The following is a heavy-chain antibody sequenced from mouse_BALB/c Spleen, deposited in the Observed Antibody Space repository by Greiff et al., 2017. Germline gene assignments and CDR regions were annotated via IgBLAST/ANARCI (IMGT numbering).Heavy chain of an antibody. CDR2: IYPGDGDT. CDR3: AREGGSSHWYFDV. V-gene: IGHV1-80*01. CDR1: GYAFSSYW. J-gene: IGHJ1*01. Sequence: VQGVESGAELVRPGSSVKISCKASGYAFSSYWMNWVKQRPGQGLEWIGQIYPGDGDTNYNGKYKGKATLTADKSSSTAYMQLSSLTSEDSAVYFCAREGGSSHWYFDVWGAGTTVTVSS. D-gene: IGHD1-1*01.